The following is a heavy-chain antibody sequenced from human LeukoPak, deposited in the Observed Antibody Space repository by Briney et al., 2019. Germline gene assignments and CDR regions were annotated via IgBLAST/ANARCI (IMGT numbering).Heavy chain of an antibody. J-gene: IGHJ3*02. Sequence: GGSLRLSCAASGFTFDDYAMHWVRQAPGKGLEWVSGISWNSGSIGYADSVKGRFTISRDNAKNSLYLQMNSLRAEDMALYYCCALGLGAFDIWGQGTMVTVSS. CDR3: CALGLGAFDI. CDR1: GFTFDDYA. V-gene: IGHV3-9*03. D-gene: IGHD3-16*01. CDR2: ISWNSGSI.